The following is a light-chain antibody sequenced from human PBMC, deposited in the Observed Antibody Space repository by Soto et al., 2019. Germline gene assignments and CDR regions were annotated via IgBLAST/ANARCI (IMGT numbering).Light chain of an antibody. CDR3: SSSAGMYNLWV. J-gene: IGLJ3*02. Sequence: QSALTQPPSVSGSPGQSVTISCSGTSSDVGAYKYVSWYQQHPGKAPKVVIYNVNQRPSGVPDRFSGSKSGNTASLTISGLQAEDEADYHCSSSAGMYNLWVFDGGTKLTVL. CDR1: SSDVGAYKY. V-gene: IGLV2-11*01. CDR2: NVN.